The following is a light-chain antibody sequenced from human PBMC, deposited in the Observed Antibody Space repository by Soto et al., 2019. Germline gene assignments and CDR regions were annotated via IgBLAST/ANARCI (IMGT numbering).Light chain of an antibody. Sequence: DIQMTQSPSTLSASVGDRVTITCWASQSISSWLAWYQQKPGKAPKLLIYEASSLQSGVPSRFSGSGSGTEFTLTISSLQPDDFATYYCQQYHYYWTFGQGTKVEIK. J-gene: IGKJ1*01. CDR1: QSISSW. CDR3: QQYHYYWT. CDR2: EAS. V-gene: IGKV1-5*03.